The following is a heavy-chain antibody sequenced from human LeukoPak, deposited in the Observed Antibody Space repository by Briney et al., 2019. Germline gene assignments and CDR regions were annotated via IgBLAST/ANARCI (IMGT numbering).Heavy chain of an antibody. J-gene: IGHJ5*02. V-gene: IGHV1-18*01. CDR3: ARESLEWFDP. CDR2: ISPYSGET. Sequence: ASVKVSCKASGYTFTNYGISWVRQAPGQGLEWMGWISPYSGETHYAQNLQGRVIMTTDTSANTIYMELRNLRSDDTAVYYCARESLEWFDPWGQGTLVTVSS. CDR1: GYTFTNYG. D-gene: IGHD1-1*01.